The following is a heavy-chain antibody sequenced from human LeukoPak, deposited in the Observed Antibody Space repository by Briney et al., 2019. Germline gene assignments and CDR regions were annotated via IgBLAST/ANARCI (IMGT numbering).Heavy chain of an antibody. CDR3: ASLYYYDSSGYHDY. CDR2: INHSGST. CDR1: GGSVSSGSYY. J-gene: IGHJ4*02. V-gene: IGHV4-61*01. D-gene: IGHD3-22*01. Sequence: SETLSLTCTVSGGSVSSGSYYWSWIRQPPGKGLEWIGEINHSGSTNYNPSLKSRVTISVDTSKNQFSLKLSSVTAADTAVYYCASLYYYDSSGYHDYWGQGTLVTVSS.